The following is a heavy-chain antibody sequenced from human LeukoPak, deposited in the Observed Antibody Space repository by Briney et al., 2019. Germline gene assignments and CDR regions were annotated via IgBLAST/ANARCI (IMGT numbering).Heavy chain of an antibody. J-gene: IGHJ4*02. V-gene: IGHV3-23*01. CDR1: GFTFSSYD. D-gene: IGHD6-19*01. Sequence: WGSLRLSCAASGFTFSSYDMSWVRQAPGKGLDWVSGISRSGGSTFYADSVKGRFTISRDNSKNTLYLQMNSLRAEDTAVYYCAKGYSSVWTHIGHFDYWGQGTLVTVSS. CDR3: AKGYSSVWTHIGHFDY. CDR2: ISRSGGST.